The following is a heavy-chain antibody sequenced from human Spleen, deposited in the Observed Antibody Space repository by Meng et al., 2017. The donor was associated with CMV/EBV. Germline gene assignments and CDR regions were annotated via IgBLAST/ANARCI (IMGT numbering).Heavy chain of an antibody. V-gene: IGHV3-33*03. Sequence: SCGMHWVRQAPGKGLEWVAGIWYDESSKKYADSVKGRFSISRDDLENTLFLQMSSLSVEDTAVYYCAKGPPSYNYGSGSYLSYFDYWGQGTLVTVSS. CDR2: IWYDESSK. CDR3: AKGPPSYNYGSGSYLSYFDY. CDR1: SCG. J-gene: IGHJ4*02. D-gene: IGHD3-10*01.